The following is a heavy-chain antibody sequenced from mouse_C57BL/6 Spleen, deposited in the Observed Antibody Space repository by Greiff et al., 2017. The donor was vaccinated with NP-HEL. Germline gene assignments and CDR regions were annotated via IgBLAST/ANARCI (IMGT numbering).Heavy chain of an antibody. CDR2: ISYDGSN. Sequence: EVQLQESGPGLVKPSQSLSLTCSVTGYSITSGYYWNWIRQFPGNKLEWMGYISYDGSNNYNPSLKNRISITRDTSKNQFFLKLNSVTTEDTATYDCARDRGYDGWGQGTLVTVSA. J-gene: IGHJ3*01. CDR1: GYSITSGYY. D-gene: IGHD2-2*01. CDR3: ARDRGYDG. V-gene: IGHV3-6*01.